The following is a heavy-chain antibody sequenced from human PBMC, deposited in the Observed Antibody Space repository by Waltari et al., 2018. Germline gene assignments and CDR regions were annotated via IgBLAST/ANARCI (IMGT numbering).Heavy chain of an antibody. D-gene: IGHD3-3*01. CDR1: GGYISSYY. J-gene: IGHJ3*02. Sequence: QVQLQESGTGLVKPSEPLSLTCTVSGGYISSYYWSWIRQPPGKGLEWIGYIYYSGSTNYNPSLKSRVTISVDTSKNQFSLKLSSVTAADTAVYYCARDLVTIFGVVVAFDIWGQGTMVTVSS. CDR3: ARDLVTIFGVVVAFDI. CDR2: IYYSGST. V-gene: IGHV4-59*13.